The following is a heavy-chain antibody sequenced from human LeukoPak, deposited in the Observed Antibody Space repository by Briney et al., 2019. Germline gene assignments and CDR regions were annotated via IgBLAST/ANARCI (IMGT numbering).Heavy chain of an antibody. J-gene: IGHJ4*02. Sequence: GGSLRLSCAASGFRFSDFTMTWVRQAPGKGPEWVSAIGGRGGSTYYADSVKGRFTISRDNSKNTLYLQTNSLRAEDTAVYYCSKHGYSSGWPQVPCDYWGQGTLVTVSS. CDR1: GFRFSDFT. CDR3: SKHGYSSGWPQVPCDY. D-gene: IGHD6-19*01. V-gene: IGHV3-23*01. CDR2: IGGRGGST.